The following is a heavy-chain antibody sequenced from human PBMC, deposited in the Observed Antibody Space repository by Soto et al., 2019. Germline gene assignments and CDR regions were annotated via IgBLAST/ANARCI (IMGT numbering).Heavy chain of an antibody. CDR3: AREEKEDYGWGSNELHYYCYGLEV. CDR1: GGTFSSYT. D-gene: IGHD3-10*01. V-gene: IGHV1-69*08. CDR2: IIPILGIA. Sequence: QVQLVQSGAEVKKPGSSVKVSCKASGGTFSSYTISWVRQAPGQGLEWMGRIIPILGIANYGQKFQGRVTITPDKCTSTDCLEQSSRRYEDTDMYDGAREEKEDYGWGSNELHYYCYGLEVWGQGTTGTVSS. J-gene: IGHJ6*02.